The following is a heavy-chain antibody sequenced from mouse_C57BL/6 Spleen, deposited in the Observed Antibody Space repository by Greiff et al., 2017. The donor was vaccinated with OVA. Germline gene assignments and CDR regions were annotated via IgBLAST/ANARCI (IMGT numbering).Heavy chain of an antibody. Sequence: LQQSGGGLVQPGGSLKLSCAASGFTFSDYYMYWVRQTPEKRLEWVAYISNGGGSTYYPDTVKGRFTISRDNAKNTLYLQMSRLKSEDTAMYYCARQNYYGSSPFDYWGQGTTLTVSS. V-gene: IGHV5-12*01. CDR1: GFTFSDYY. J-gene: IGHJ2*01. D-gene: IGHD1-1*01. CDR3: ARQNYYGSSPFDY. CDR2: ISNGGGST.